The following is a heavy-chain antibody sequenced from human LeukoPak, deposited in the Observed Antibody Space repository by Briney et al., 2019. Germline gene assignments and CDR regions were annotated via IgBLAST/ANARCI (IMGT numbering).Heavy chain of an antibody. CDR3: ASLSSYSSGWSSDGMDV. Sequence: SVKVSCKASGGTFSSYAISWVRQAPGQGLEWMGRIIPILGIANYAQKFQGRVTITADKSTSTAYMELSSLRSEDTAVYYCASLSSYSSGWSSDGMDVWGQGTTVTVSS. J-gene: IGHJ6*02. CDR2: IIPILGIA. D-gene: IGHD6-19*01. CDR1: GGTFSSYA. V-gene: IGHV1-69*04.